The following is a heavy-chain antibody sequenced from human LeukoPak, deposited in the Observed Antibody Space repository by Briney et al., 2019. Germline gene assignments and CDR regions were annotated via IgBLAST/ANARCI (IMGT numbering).Heavy chain of an antibody. J-gene: IGHJ4*02. D-gene: IGHD3-22*01. CDR3: ARPTKTYYYDSSGYYPFEY. CDR2: SNLSGGST. CDR1: GYTFTSYY. Sequence: ASVKVSCKASGYTFTSYYMHWVRQAPGQGLEWMGISNLSGGSTSYAQKFQGRVTMTRDTSTSTVYMELSSLRSEDTAVYYCARPTKTYYYDSSGYYPFEYWGQGTLVTVSS. V-gene: IGHV1-46*01.